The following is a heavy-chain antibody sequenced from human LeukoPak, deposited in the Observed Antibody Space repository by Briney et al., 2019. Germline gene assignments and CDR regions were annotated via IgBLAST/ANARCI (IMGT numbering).Heavy chain of an antibody. CDR2: IYHSGST. CDR3: ARHARPARPGYFDY. Sequence: PSETLSLTCAVSGYSISSGYYWGWIREPPGKGLEWIGSIYHSGSTYYNPSLKSRVTISVDTSKNQFSLKLSSVTAADTAVYYCARHARPARPGYFDYWGQGTLVTVSS. D-gene: IGHD2-2*01. V-gene: IGHV4-38-2*01. J-gene: IGHJ4*02. CDR1: GYSISSGYY.